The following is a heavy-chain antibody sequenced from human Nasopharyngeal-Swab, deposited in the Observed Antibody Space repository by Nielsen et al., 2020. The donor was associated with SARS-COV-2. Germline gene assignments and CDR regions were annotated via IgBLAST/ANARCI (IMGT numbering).Heavy chain of an antibody. CDR3: TSRGYSGYDFDY. J-gene: IGHJ4*02. CDR2: INHSGST. CDR1: GGSFSGYY. D-gene: IGHD5-12*01. Sequence: SETLSLTCAVYGGSFSGYYWSWIRQPPGKGLEWIGEINHSGSTNYNPSLKSRVTISVDTSKNQFSLKLRSVTAADTAVYYCTSRGYSGYDFDYWGQGTLVTVSS. V-gene: IGHV4-34*01.